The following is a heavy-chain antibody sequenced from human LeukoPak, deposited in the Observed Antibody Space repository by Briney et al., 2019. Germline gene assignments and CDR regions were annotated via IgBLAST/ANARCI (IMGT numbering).Heavy chain of an antibody. CDR3: AREGGVGPTAPPDYYSYQMDV. CDR2: ISPYTTKT. Sequence: GASVKVSCKASGYTFISYGITWVRQAPGQGLEWMGRISPYTTKTNYAQSLQGRVTMTTDTSTSTAYMELRSLRSDDTAVYYCAREGGVGPTAPPDYYSYQMDVWGKGTTVTVSS. D-gene: IGHD1-26*01. CDR1: GYTFISYG. V-gene: IGHV1-18*01. J-gene: IGHJ6*03.